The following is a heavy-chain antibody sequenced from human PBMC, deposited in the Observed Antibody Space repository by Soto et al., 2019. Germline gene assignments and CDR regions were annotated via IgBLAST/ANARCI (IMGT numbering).Heavy chain of an antibody. CDR2: IHAKSGTT. V-gene: IGHV1-2*02. CDR3: VRGGVTIFGVVDY. J-gene: IGHJ4*02. CDR1: GYTFSDYY. Sequence: QVQVVQSGTEVKKPGASVKVSCKASGYTFSDYYMHWIRQAPGQGPEWMGWIHAKSGTTNYAQKFQGRVTLTRDTSISTAYMELSRLTSDDTAAYFCVRGGVTIFGVVDYWGQGTQVTVSS. D-gene: IGHD3-3*01.